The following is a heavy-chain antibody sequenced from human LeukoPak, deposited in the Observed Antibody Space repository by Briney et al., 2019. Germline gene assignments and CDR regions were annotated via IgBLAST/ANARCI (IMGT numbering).Heavy chain of an antibody. CDR1: GFTFSSYA. V-gene: IGHV3-30*04. Sequence: GGSLRLSCAASGFTFSSYAMHWVRQAPGKGLEWVAVISYDGSNKYYADSVKGRFTISRDNPKNTLYLQMNSLRAEDTAVYYCARSKQLWLDFDYWGQGTLVTVSS. CDR2: ISYDGSNK. D-gene: IGHD5-18*01. J-gene: IGHJ4*02. CDR3: ARSKQLWLDFDY.